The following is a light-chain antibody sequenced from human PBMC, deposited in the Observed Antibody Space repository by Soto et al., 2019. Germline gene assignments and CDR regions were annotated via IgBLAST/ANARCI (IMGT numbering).Light chain of an antibody. J-gene: IGKJ3*01. CDR2: KAS. CDR3: QQYNRYPFT. CDR1: QSISSW. V-gene: IGKV1-5*03. Sequence: DIQMTQSPSTLSASVGDRVTITCRASQSISSWLAWYQQKPGKAPKLLIYKASSLESGVPSRFSGSGSGTEFILTISSLQPDDFATYYCQQYNRYPFTFGPGTKVDIK.